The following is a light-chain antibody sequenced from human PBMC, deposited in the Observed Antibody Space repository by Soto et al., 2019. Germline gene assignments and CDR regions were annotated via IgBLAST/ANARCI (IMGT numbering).Light chain of an antibody. Sequence: QSALTQPPSASWTPGQRVTISCSGSSSNIGSNTVNWYQQLPGTAPKLLIYSNNQRPSGVPDRFSGSKSGTSASLAISGLQSEDEADYYCAAWDDSLNGNYVFGTGTKVTVL. CDR3: AAWDDSLNGNYV. V-gene: IGLV1-44*01. J-gene: IGLJ1*01. CDR2: SNN. CDR1: SSNIGSNT.